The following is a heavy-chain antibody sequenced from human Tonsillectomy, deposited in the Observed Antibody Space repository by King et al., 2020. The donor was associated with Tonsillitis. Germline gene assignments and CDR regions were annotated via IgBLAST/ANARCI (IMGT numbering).Heavy chain of an antibody. D-gene: IGHD3-16*01. CDR3: AREITVLAPTTKDFYYYGRDV. CDR1: GGSISSNY. CDR2: IYTSGST. Sequence: VQLQESGPGLVKPSETLSLTCTVSGGSISSNYWSWIRQPAEKGLEWIGRIYTSGSTNYNPSLKSRVTMSVDTSKNQFSLKLSSVTAADTAVYYCAREITVLAPTTKDFYYYGRDVWGQGTTVTVPS. V-gene: IGHV4-4*07. J-gene: IGHJ6*02.